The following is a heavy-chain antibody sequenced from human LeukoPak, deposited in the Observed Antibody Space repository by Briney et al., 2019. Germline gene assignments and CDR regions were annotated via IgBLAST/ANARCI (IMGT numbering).Heavy chain of an antibody. CDR3: ARDRSHFDY. V-gene: IGHV3-30*03. CDR1: GFTFSSYW. Sequence: GGSLRLSCAASGFTFSSYWMHWVRQAPGKGLEWVAVISYDGSNKYYADSVKGRFTISRDNSKNTLYLQMNSLRAEDTAVYYCARDRSHFDYWGQGTLVTVSS. J-gene: IGHJ4*02. CDR2: ISYDGSNK.